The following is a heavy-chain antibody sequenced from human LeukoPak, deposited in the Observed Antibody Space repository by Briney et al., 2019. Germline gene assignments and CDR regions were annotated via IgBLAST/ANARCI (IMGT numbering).Heavy chain of an antibody. CDR2: ISYDGSNK. D-gene: IGHD1-26*01. J-gene: IGHJ4*02. V-gene: IGHV3-30*18. Sequence: PGGSLRLSCAASGFTFSSYAMSWVRQAPGKGLEWVAVISYDGSNKYYADSVKGRFTISRDNSKNTLYLQMNSLRAEDTAVYYCAKVVAVGASDYWGQGTLVTVSS. CDR1: GFTFSSYA. CDR3: AKVVAVGASDY.